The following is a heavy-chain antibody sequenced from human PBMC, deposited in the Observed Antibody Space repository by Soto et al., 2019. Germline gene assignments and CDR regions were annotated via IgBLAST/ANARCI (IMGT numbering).Heavy chain of an antibody. CDR1: GGSFSGYI. D-gene: IGHD3-9*01. CDR3: ARHSDDILTGKRYYYYYGMDV. V-gene: IGHV4-34*01. J-gene: IGHJ6*02. CDR2: INHSGST. Sequence: PSETLSLTCAVQGGSFSGYIWTWIRQPPGKGLQWIGQINHSGSTYYNPSLKSRVTISLFTSNDQFSLELDSVTAADTAVYYCARHSDDILTGKRYYYYYGMDVWGQGTTVTVSS.